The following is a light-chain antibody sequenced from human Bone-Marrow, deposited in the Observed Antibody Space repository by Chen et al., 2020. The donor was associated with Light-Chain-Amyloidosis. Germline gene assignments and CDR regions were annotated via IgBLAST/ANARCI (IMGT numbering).Light chain of an antibody. J-gene: IGKJ4*01. CDR2: LGS. Sequence: DIVVTQSPVYLPVSPGEPASISCSSSQSLLHSNGYNYLEWYLQTPGQSPQLLIFLGSNRASGVPDRCNGSGSGTDFTVKITTVEAEDVGGYYCLQALQAPLTFGGGTKVDIK. V-gene: IGKV2-28*01. CDR1: QSLLHSNGYNY. CDR3: LQALQAPLT.